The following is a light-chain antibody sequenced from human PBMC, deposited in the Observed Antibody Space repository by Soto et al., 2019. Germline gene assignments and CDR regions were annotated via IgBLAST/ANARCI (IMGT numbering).Light chain of an antibody. V-gene: IGLV2-14*01. CDR3: SSYTSSSTLV. CDR1: SSDVGGYKY. Sequence: QSALTQPASVSGSPGQSITISCTGTSSDVGGYKYVSWYQQQPGKAPKLMIYEVSNRPSGVSNRFSGSKSGNTASLTISGRQAEDEADYYCSSYTSSSTLVFGTGTKVTVL. CDR2: EVS. J-gene: IGLJ1*01.